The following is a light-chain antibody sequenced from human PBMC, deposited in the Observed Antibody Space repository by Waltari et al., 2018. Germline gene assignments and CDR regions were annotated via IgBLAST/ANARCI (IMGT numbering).Light chain of an antibody. J-gene: IGKJ2*01. CDR3: QQYNTYTYT. Sequence: DIQMTQSPSTLSASVGDRVTITCRASQNINDWLAWYQQKPGKAPKVLIYKASNLESGVPSRFSGSGSGTDFTLTISSLQPDDFATYYCQQYNTYTYTFGQGTKLEIQ. V-gene: IGKV1-5*03. CDR1: QNINDW. CDR2: KAS.